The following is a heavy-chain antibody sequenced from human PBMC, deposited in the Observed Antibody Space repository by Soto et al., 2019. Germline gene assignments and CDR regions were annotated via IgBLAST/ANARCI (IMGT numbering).Heavy chain of an antibody. CDR3: ASVKYSGNPEGSYGMDV. J-gene: IGHJ6*02. D-gene: IGHD1-26*01. Sequence: SVKVSCKASGGTFSSYAISWVRQAPGQGLEWMGGIIPIFGTANYAQKFQGRVTITADESTSTAYMELSSLRSEDTAVYYCASVKYSGNPEGSYGMDVWGQGTTVTVSS. CDR1: GGTFSSYA. CDR2: IIPIFGTA. V-gene: IGHV1-69*13.